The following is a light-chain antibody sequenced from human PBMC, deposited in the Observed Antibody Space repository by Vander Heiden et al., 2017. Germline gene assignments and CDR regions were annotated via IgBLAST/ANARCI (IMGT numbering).Light chain of an antibody. CDR1: STDVGGCNY. CDR3: CSYAGSYNWV. J-gene: IGLJ3*02. Sequence: QSALTQPRSVSGYPGPSVPISCSGTSTDVGGCNYVPWYQQHPGKAPKLMIYDVRKRPSGVPDRFSGSKSGNTASLTISGLQAEDEADYYCCSYAGSYNWVFGGGTKLTVL. V-gene: IGLV2-11*01. CDR2: DVR.